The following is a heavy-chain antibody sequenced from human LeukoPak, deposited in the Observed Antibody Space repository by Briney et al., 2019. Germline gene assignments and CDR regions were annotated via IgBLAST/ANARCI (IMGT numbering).Heavy chain of an antibody. D-gene: IGHD3-10*01. CDR2: IYYSGST. V-gene: IGHV4-39*07. CDR3: ARVGFALLWLGELPPFDY. Sequence: SETLSLTCTVSGGSISSSSYYWGWIRQPPGKGLEWIGSIYYSGSTYYNPSLKSRVTISVDTSKNQFSLKLSSVTAADTAVYYCARVGFALLWLGELPPFDYWGQGTLVTVSS. J-gene: IGHJ4*02. CDR1: GGSISSSSYY.